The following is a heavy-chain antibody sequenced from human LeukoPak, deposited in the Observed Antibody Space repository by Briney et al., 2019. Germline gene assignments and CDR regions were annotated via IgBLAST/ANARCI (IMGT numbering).Heavy chain of an antibody. Sequence: ASVKVSCKGSGGTFSSYAISWVRQAPGQGLEWMGRIIPIFSTAKYAQEFQGRVTITTDESTSTAYMELSSLRSEDTAVYYCARDNSRQWLDGYFQHGGQGTLVTVSS. J-gene: IGHJ1*01. V-gene: IGHV1-69*05. CDR2: IIPIFSTA. CDR1: GGTFSSYA. D-gene: IGHD6-19*01. CDR3: ARDNSRQWLDGYFQH.